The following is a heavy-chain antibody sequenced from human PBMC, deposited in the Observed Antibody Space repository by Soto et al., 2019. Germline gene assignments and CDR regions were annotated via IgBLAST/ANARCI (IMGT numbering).Heavy chain of an antibody. CDR1: GASSSSGGYS. CDR2: IYHNGIT. CDR3: ERGSGSPFAH. J-gene: IGHJ4*01. V-gene: IGHV4-30-2*01. Sequence: SETQSLTCNVSGASSSSGGYSWTWIRQPPGKGLEWIGYIYHNGITSYNPSLRSRVTMSVDRSKNDLSLRLSSVTPADKAVYYCERGSGSPFAHCGYGALV. D-gene: IGHD3-3*01.